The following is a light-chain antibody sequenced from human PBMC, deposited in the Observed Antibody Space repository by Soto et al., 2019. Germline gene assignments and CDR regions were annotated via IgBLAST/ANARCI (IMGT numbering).Light chain of an antibody. CDR3: QQRHMWPIT. V-gene: IGKV3-11*01. J-gene: IGKJ5*01. Sequence: EVLLTQSPVTLSLSPGERATLSCRASQSVRGLLAWYQQKPGQAPRLLIYDAYNRATGIPPRFSGSGSGTDFTLTISSLEPEDSAVYYCQQRHMWPITFGQGTRLEIK. CDR1: QSVRGL. CDR2: DAY.